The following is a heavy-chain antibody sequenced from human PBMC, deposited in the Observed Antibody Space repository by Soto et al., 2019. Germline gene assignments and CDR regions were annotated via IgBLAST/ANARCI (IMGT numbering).Heavy chain of an antibody. CDR2: ISYDGSNT. D-gene: IGHD3-10*02. Sequence: QVQLVESGGGVVQPGRSLTLSCAASGFTFSRFSMHWVRQAPGKGLAWVAVISYDGSNTHYAESVKGRFNISRDDSKNTVFLQMNNLRGEDSAGYYCARDHGMFLSYYYYGMDVW. CDR1: GFTFSRFS. J-gene: IGHJ6*01. V-gene: IGHV3-30-3*01. CDR3: ARDHGMFLSYYYYGMDV.